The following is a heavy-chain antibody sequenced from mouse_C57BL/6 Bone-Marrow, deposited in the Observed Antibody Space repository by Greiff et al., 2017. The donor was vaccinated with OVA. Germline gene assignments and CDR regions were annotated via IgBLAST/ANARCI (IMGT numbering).Heavy chain of an antibody. V-gene: IGHV1-18*01. D-gene: IGHD2-3*01. J-gene: IGHJ2*01. Sequence: EVQLQQSGPELVKPGASVKIPCKASGYTFTDYNMDWVKQSHGKSLEWIGDINPNNGGTIYNQKFKGKATLTVDKSSSTAYMELRSLTSDDTAVYYCARGGLLLFDYWGQGTPLPVSS. CDR3: ARGGLLLFDY. CDR2: INPNNGGT. CDR1: GYTFTDYN.